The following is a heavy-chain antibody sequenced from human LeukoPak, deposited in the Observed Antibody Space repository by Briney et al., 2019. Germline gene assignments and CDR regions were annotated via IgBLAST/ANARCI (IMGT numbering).Heavy chain of an antibody. Sequence: ASVKVSCKVSGYTLTELSMHWVRQAPGKGREWMGGFDPEDGETIYAQKFQGRVTMTEDTSTDTAYMELSSLRSEDPAVYYCATSGRYYYDSSGYLDYWGQGTLVTVSS. V-gene: IGHV1-24*01. CDR2: FDPEDGET. D-gene: IGHD3-22*01. CDR1: GYTLTELS. J-gene: IGHJ4*02. CDR3: ATSGRYYYDSSGYLDY.